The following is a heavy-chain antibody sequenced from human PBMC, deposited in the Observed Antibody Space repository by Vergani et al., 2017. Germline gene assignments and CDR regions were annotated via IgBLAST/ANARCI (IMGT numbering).Heavy chain of an antibody. CDR1: GYSISSGYY. J-gene: IGHJ3*02. V-gene: IGHV4-38-2*01. CDR3: AGLRDFWSDYYTGSDAFDI. D-gene: IGHD3-3*01. Sequence: QVQLQESGPGLVKPSETLSLTCAVSGYSISSGYYWGWIRQPPGKGLEWIGSIHHSGSTSYNPSLKSRVTISVDTSKNQFSLKLSSVTAADTDVYYCAGLRDFWSDYYTGSDAFDIWGQGTMVTVSS. CDR2: IHHSGST.